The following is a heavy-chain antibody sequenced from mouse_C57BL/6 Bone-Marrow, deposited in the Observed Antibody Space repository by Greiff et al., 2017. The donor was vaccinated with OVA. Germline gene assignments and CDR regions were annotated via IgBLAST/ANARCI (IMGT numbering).Heavy chain of an antibody. CDR3: ARVLRAY. J-gene: IGHJ3*01. CDR1: GYTFTSYW. V-gene: IGHV1-64*01. Sequence: QVQLQQPGPELVKPGASVKLSCKASGYTFTSYWMHWVKQRPGQGLEWIGVIHPNSGSTNYNEKFKSKATLTVDKSSSTAYMQLSSLTAEDSAVYYCARVLRAYWGQGTLVTVSA. CDR2: IHPNSGST.